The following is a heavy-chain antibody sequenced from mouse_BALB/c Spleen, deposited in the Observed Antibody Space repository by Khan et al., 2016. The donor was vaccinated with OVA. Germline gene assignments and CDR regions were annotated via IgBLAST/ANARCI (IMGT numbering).Heavy chain of an antibody. V-gene: IGHV1S41*01. Sequence: DLVKPGASVKLSCKASGYTFTSYWINWIKQRPGQGLEWIGRIGPGSSNAYYNDMFKDKATLTVDTSSNTAYIQLSSLSSEDSAVYFCARGNDYGRSCYAMDYWGQGTSVTVSA. D-gene: IGHD1-1*01. J-gene: IGHJ4*01. CDR1: GYTFTSYW. CDR2: IGPGSSNA. CDR3: ARGNDYGRSCYAMDY.